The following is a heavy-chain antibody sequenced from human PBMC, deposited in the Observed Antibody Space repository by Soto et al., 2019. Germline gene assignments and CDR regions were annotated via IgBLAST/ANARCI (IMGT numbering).Heavy chain of an antibody. D-gene: IGHD2-15*01. V-gene: IGHV3-33*08. Sequence: QVQLVESGGGVVQPGGSLRLSCTTSGFTFNTYGMHWFRQAPGKGLGRVAIIWYDGSNKYYADSVKGRFTISRDNSKNALYLQMNSLRAEDTALYYCARADCTGAYCYSWPFNYGVDVWGQGTTVTVSS. CDR1: GFTFNTYG. CDR3: ARADCTGAYCYSWPFNYGVDV. CDR2: IWYDGSNK. J-gene: IGHJ6*02.